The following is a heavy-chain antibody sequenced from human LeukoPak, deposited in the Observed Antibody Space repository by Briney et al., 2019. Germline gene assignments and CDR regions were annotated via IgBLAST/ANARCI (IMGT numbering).Heavy chain of an antibody. CDR2: IRYDGSNN. CDR3: AKDGVVIDFDAFDI. V-gene: IGHV3-30*02. J-gene: IGHJ3*02. Sequence: GGTLRLSCAASGFTFSSYGMHWVRQAPGKGLEGVAFIRYDGSNNYYADSVKGRFTISRDNSKTTLYLQMNSLRAEDTAVYYCAKDGVVIDFDAFDIWGQGTMVTVSS. CDR1: GFTFSSYG. D-gene: IGHD3-3*01.